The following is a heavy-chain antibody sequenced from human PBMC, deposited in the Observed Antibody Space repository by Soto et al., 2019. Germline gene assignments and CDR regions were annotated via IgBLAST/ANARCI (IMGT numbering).Heavy chain of an antibody. V-gene: IGHV3-23*01. CDR2: ISGSGGST. D-gene: IGHD3-22*01. CDR1: GFTFSSYA. Sequence: GGSLRLSCAASGFTFSSYAMSWVRQAPGKGLEWVSAISGSGGSTYYADSVKGRFTISRDNSKNTLYLQMNSLRAEDTAVYYCASSIFADMIVVVIYAFDIWGQGTMVTVSS. J-gene: IGHJ3*02. CDR3: ASSIFADMIVVVIYAFDI.